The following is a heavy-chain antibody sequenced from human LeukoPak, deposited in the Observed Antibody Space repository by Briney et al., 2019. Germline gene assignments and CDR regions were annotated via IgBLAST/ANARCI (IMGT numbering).Heavy chain of an antibody. CDR2: IYSGGST. CDR3: AGEYYHDSSGYYAGDY. D-gene: IGHD3-22*01. J-gene: IGHJ4*02. V-gene: IGHV3-53*01. Sequence: GGSPRLSCAASGFTVSSNYMSWVRQAPGKGLEWVSVIYSGGSTYYADSVKGRFTISRDNSKNTLYLQMNSLRAEDTAVYYCAGEYYHDSSGYYAGDYWGQGTLVTVSS. CDR1: GFTVSSNY.